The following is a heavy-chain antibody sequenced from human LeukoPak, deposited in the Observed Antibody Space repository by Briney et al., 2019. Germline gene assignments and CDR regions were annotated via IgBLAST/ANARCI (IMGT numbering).Heavy chain of an antibody. J-gene: IGHJ4*02. D-gene: IGHD1-7*01. Sequence: PSETLSLTCTVSGGSFTNHFWNWIRQPPGKGLEWIGEISGNGNTRYNPSLSSRVTISVDTSKNQFSLRLNSVTAADTAVYYCATDPGGTGTSDFDFWGQGTLVTVSS. CDR3: ATDPGGTGTSDFDF. CDR2: ISGNGNT. CDR1: GGSFTNHF. V-gene: IGHV4-59*11.